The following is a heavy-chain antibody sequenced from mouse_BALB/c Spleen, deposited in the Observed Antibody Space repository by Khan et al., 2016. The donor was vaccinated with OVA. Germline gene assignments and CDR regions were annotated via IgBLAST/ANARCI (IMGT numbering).Heavy chain of an antibody. J-gene: IGHJ3*01. Sequence: EVQLVESGPGLVKPSQSLSLTCTVTGYSITSDYAWNWIRQFPGNKLEWMGYISYSGSTSYTPSLKSRISITRDTSKNQFFLQLNSVTTEDPATYYCARGRAYWGQGTLVTVSA. CDR3: ARGRAY. V-gene: IGHV3-2*02. CDR2: ISYSGST. CDR1: GYSITSDYA. D-gene: IGHD3-3*01.